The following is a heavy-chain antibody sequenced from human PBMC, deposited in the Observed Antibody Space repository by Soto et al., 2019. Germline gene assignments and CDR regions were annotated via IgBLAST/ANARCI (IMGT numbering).Heavy chain of an antibody. CDR1: GFTFSSYG. CDR2: ISYDGSNK. Sequence: GGSLRLSCAASGFTFSSYGMHWVRQAPGKGLEWVAVISYDGSNKYYADSVKGRFTISRDNSKNTRYLQMNSLRAEDTAVYYCAKVYGAAAGAASLFWYYYYYMDVWGKGTTVTVS. D-gene: IGHD6-13*01. J-gene: IGHJ6*03. CDR3: AKVYGAAAGAASLFWYYYYYMDV. V-gene: IGHV3-30*18.